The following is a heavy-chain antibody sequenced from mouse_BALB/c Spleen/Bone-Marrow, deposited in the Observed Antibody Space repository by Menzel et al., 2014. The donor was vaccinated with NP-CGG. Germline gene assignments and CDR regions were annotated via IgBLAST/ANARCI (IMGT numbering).Heavy chain of an antibody. CDR2: INSNGGST. D-gene: IGHD2-4*01. CDR1: GFTFSSYG. J-gene: IGHJ3*01. V-gene: IGHV5-6-3*01. CDR3: ARGYDYSSWFAY. Sequence: EVQLVESGGGLAQPGGSLKLSCAASGFTFSSYGMSWVRQTPDKRLELVATINSNGGSTYYPDSVKGRFTISRDNAKNTLYLQMSSLKSEDTAMYYCARGYDYSSWFAYWGQGTLVTVSA.